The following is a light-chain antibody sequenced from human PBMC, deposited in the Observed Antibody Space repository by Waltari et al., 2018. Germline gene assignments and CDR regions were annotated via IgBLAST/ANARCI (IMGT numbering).Light chain of an antibody. Sequence: EVVLTQSPATLSLSPGERATLSCRASQSVSYHLAWYQQKPGQAPRLLIYDASNRATGIPARFSGSGSGTDFTLTISSLEPEDFAVYYCQQRTNWPLTFGGGTKVEI. J-gene: IGKJ4*01. CDR2: DAS. CDR3: QQRTNWPLT. CDR1: QSVSYH. V-gene: IGKV3-11*01.